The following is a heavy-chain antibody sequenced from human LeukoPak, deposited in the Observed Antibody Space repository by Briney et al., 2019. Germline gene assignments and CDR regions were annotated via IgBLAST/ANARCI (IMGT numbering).Heavy chain of an antibody. CDR3: ARDRSPFSSGRDRGAFDI. CDR2: ISTYNGNT. D-gene: IGHD6-19*01. J-gene: IGHJ3*02. CDR1: GYTFTNYG. Sequence: ASVKVSCKASGYTFTNYGISWVRQAPGQGPEWMGWISTYNGNTNYAQKLQDRVTMTTDTSTSTAYMELRSLRSEDTAVYYCARDRSPFSSGRDRGAFDIWGQGTMVTVSS. V-gene: IGHV1-18*01.